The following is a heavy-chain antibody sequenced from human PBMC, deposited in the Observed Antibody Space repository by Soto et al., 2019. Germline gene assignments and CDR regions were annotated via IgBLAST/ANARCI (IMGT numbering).Heavy chain of an antibody. CDR2: ISSSSSTI. V-gene: IGHV3-48*02. CDR3: AKDGGYSDGPYDY. CDR1: GFTFGSYS. J-gene: IGHJ4*02. D-gene: IGHD5-18*01. Sequence: EVQLVESGGGLVQPGGSLRLSCAASGFTFGSYSMNWVRQAPGKGLEWVSYISSSSSTIYYADSVEGRVTISRDNAKKPLDLQMNSLRDEDTAVYYCAKDGGYSDGPYDYWGQGTLVTVSS.